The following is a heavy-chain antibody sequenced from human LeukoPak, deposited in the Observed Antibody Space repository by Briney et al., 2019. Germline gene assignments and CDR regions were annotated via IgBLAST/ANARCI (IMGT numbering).Heavy chain of an antibody. CDR2: ITGSGDTT. CDR3: VKWGDYDILTGYYVPDF. D-gene: IGHD3-9*01. J-gene: IGHJ4*02. CDR1: GFIFRNYA. V-gene: IGHV3-23*01. Sequence: GASLRLSCAASGFIFRNYAMSWVRQAPGKGLEWVSAITGSGDTTFYADSVKGRFTIPRDNSKNALYVEMNTLRAEDTAVYYCVKWGDYDILTGYYVPDFWGQGTLVTVSS.